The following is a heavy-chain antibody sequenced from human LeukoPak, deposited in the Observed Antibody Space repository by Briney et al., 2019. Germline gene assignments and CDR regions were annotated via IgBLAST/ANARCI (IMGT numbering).Heavy chain of an antibody. J-gene: IGHJ4*02. CDR1: DDSISSWY. CDR3: AGRGANTGWSFDY. D-gene: IGHD6-19*01. Sequence: SETLSLTCTVSDDSISSWYWSWIRQPAGKGLEWIGQIYISGSTNYNPSLNGRVSMSLDTSKSQFSLVMSSVTAADTAIYYGAGRGANTGWSFDYWGQGTLVTVS. CDR2: IYISGST. V-gene: IGHV4-4*07.